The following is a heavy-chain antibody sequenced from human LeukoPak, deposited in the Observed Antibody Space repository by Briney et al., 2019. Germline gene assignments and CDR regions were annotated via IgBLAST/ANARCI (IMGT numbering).Heavy chain of an antibody. CDR1: GFTFSSYW. D-gene: IGHD3-10*01. CDR3: ARDRPPFGSGSYYNI. Sequence: PGGSLRLSCAATGFTFSSYWMSWVRQAPGKGLEWVANIKQDGGEIYYVDSVKGRFTISRDNAKNSLYLQMNSLRAEDTAVYYCARDRPPFGSGSYYNIWGQGTLVTVSS. J-gene: IGHJ4*02. V-gene: IGHV3-7*01. CDR2: IKQDGGEI.